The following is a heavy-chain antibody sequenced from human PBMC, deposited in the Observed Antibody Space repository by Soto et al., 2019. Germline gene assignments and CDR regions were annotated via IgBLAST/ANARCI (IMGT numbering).Heavy chain of an antibody. D-gene: IGHD3-16*02. CDR3: ARDHDYVWGSYRYYYYGMDV. CDR1: GGSISSYY. V-gene: IGHV4-59*01. CDR2: IYYSGST. J-gene: IGHJ6*02. Sequence: SETLSLTCTVSGGSISSYYWSWIRQPPGKGLECIGYIYYSGSTKYNPSLKSRVTISVDTSKNQFSLKLSSVTAADTAVYYCARDHDYVWGSYRYYYYGMDVWGQGTTVTVSS.